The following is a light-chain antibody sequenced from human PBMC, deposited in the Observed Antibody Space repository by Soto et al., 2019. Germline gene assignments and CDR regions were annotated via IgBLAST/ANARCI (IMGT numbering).Light chain of an antibody. CDR3: QQCYSSPPWT. J-gene: IGKJ1*01. Sequence: DIQMTQSPSSLSASVGDRVTITCRASQSIVTYLNWYHQKPGQAPKLLIYAASNLQSGVPSRFSGSGSGTDFTHTISSLQPEDFATYYCQQCYSSPPWTFGQGTKVDIK. CDR2: AAS. CDR1: QSIVTY. V-gene: IGKV1-39*01.